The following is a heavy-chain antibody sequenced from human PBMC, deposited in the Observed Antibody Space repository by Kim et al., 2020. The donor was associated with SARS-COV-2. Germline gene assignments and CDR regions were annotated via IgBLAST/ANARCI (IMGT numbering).Heavy chain of an antibody. J-gene: IGHJ4*02. CDR2: IGVSGDSI. D-gene: IGHD3-3*01. CDR1: GFTFSRSD. Sequence: GGSLRLSCAAASGFTFSRSDMSWVRQAPGKELEWVSSIGVSGDSIYYADSVKGRFTISRDSSNDTLYLQMNSLSAEDTAVYYCAKRPVGWSYFDHWGQGTLVTVSP. CDR3: AKRPVGWSYFDH. V-gene: IGHV3-23*01.